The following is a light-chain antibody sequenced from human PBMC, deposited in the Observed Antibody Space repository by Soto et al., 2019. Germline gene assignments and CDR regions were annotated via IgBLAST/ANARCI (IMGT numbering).Light chain of an antibody. V-gene: IGLV1-44*01. CDR3: AAWDGSLSGHFV. Sequence: VVTQPPPAPWAPRGGGPHFFFWKRPKIGTNTVSWYQHLPGTAPKLLIYNNNQRPSGVPDRFSGSKSGTSASLAISGLQSEDEADYYCAAWDGSLSGHFVFGTGTKVPVL. CDR2: NNN. J-gene: IGLJ1*01. CDR1: PKIGTNT.